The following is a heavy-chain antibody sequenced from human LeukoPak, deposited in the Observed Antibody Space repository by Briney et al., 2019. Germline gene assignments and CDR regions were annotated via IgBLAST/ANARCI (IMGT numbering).Heavy chain of an antibody. V-gene: IGHV3-23*01. D-gene: IGHD6-19*01. J-gene: IGHJ4*02. CDR3: AKKPRQWLVLVYFDY. CDR2: ISGSGGST. Sequence: GKXLXXXSXISGSGGSTYYADSVKGRFTISRDNSKNTLYLQMNSLRAEDTAVYYCAKKPRQWLVLVYFDYWGQGTLVTVSS.